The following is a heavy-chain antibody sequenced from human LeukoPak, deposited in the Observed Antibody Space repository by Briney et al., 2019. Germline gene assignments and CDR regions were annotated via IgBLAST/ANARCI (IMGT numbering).Heavy chain of an antibody. J-gene: IGHJ6*02. V-gene: IGHV3-30*03. CDR1: GFTFSAFY. CDR2: MSYNGSET. D-gene: IGHD4-17*01. Sequence: GGSLRLSCAASGFTFSAFYMSWVRQAPGKGLEWVALMSYNGSETYYADSVKGRFTISRDNSKNTLYLQMNSLRTEDTAVYYCARDEASTVTTDYYYGMDVWGQGTTVTVSS. CDR3: ARDEASTVTTDYYYGMDV.